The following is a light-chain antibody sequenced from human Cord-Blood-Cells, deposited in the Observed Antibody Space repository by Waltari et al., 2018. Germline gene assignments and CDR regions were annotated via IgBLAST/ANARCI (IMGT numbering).Light chain of an antibody. CDR3: QQYNSYAKT. CDR2: DAS. Sequence: DIQMTQSPSTLSASVGDRVTITCRASQSISSWLSWYQQKPGKAPKLLIDDASSLESGVPSRFSGSGSGTAFTLTISSLQPDDFATYYCQQYNSYAKTFGPGTKVDIK. J-gene: IGKJ3*01. V-gene: IGKV1-5*01. CDR1: QSISSW.